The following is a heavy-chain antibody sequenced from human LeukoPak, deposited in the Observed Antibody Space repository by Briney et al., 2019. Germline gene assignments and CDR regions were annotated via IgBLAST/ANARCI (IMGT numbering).Heavy chain of an antibody. V-gene: IGHV2-5*02. J-gene: IGHJ1*01. CDR1: GFSLSTSGVG. D-gene: IGHD3-22*01. CDR3: AHSVSSGTN. CDR2: IYWDDYN. Sequence: SGPTLVKPTQTLTLTCTFSGFSLSTSGVGVGWIRQPPGKALEWLALIYWDDYNRYSPSLQRRITITKDTSKNQVVLTMTTRDPVATATYYCAHSVSSGTNWGQGTLVTVSS.